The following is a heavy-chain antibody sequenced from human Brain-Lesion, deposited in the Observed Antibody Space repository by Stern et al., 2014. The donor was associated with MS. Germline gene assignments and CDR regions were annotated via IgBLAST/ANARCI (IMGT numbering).Heavy chain of an antibody. CDR1: GGSVSSTSYA. V-gene: IGHV4-39*01. J-gene: IGHJ5*02. CDR2: IYYNGNT. Sequence: VQLVESGPGLVKPSETLSLTCTVAGGSVSSTSYAWAWLRQPPGKGLEWIGAIYYNGNTYYSPSPKSRLTILLDTSKNQFSLQLRSVTAADTAVYYCAGDEDIRYCSGGSCTGNWFDPWGQGTLVTVSS. D-gene: IGHD2-15*01. CDR3: AGDEDIRYCSGGSCTGNWFDP.